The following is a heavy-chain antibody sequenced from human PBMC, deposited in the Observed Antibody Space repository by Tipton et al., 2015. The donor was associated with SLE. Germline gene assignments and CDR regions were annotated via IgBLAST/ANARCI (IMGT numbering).Heavy chain of an antibody. D-gene: IGHD1-26*01. J-gene: IGHJ5*02. CDR3: AREVKSGRYDWFDP. CDR2: IYHSGNT. CDR1: GYPISSDYF. V-gene: IGHV4-38-2*02. Sequence: TLSLTCAVSGYPISSDYFWGWIRQPPGKGLEWIGSIYHSGNTYYNTSLKSRVTMSIDRSKNHFSLRLRSVSAADTAIYYCAREVKSGRYDWFDPWGQGTLVTVSS.